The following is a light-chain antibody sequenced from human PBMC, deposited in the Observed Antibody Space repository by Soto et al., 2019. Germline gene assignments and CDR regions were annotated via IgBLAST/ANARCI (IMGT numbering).Light chain of an antibody. Sequence: EIVLAQSPVTLSLSPGERATLSCSASQSVSSSYLAWYQQKPGQAPRLLIYGASSRATGIPDRFSGSGSGTDFTLTISRLEPEDFAVYYCQQYDSSPKTFGQGTKVDIK. V-gene: IGKV3-20*01. CDR2: GAS. J-gene: IGKJ1*01. CDR3: QQYDSSPKT. CDR1: QSVSSSY.